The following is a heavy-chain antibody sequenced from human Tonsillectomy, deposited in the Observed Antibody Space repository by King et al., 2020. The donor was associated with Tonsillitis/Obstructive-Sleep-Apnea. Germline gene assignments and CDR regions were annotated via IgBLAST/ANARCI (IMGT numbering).Heavy chain of an antibody. CDR2: IKQDGGDK. CDR1: GFTFSSYW. V-gene: IGHV3-7*01. CDR3: ALFGEQQLARGDY. D-gene: IGHD6-13*01. Sequence: QLVQSGGGLVQPGGSLRLSCAASGFTFSSYWMSWVRQAPGKGLEWVANIKQDGGDKYYVDSVKGRFTISRDNAKNSLYLQMNSLITEDTAVYCCALFGEQQLARGDYWGQGTLVTVSS. J-gene: IGHJ4*02.